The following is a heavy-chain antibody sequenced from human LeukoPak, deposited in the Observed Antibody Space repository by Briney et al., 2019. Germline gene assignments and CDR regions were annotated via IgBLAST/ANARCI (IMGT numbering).Heavy chain of an antibody. CDR2: ISSSGSTI. D-gene: IGHD3-22*01. CDR1: GFTFSSYE. Sequence: GGSLRLSCAASGFTFSSYEMNWVRQAPGKGLEWVSYISSSGSTIYYADSVKGRFTISRDNSKNTLYLQMNSLRAEDTAVYYCAKLFEFRRYYYDSSGYYYYFDYWGQGTLVTVSS. V-gene: IGHV3-48*03. CDR3: AKLFEFRRYYYDSSGYYYYFDY. J-gene: IGHJ4*02.